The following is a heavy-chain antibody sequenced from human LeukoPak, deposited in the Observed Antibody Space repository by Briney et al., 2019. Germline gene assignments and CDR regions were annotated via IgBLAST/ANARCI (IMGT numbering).Heavy chain of an antibody. V-gene: IGHV4-31*03. CDR2: IDYSGST. CDR1: GGSISSGGYY. Sequence: SQTLSPTCTASGGSISSGGYYWSWIRQHSGKGLEWMGYIDYSGSTYYNPSLKSRVTISRDTSKNQFSLKLSSATAADTAVYYCARGLYSIVDYWGQGTLVTVSS. CDR3: ARGLYSIVDY. J-gene: IGHJ4*02. D-gene: IGHD2-8*01.